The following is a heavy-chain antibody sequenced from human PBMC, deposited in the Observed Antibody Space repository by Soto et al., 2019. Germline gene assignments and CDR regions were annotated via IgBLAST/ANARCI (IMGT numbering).Heavy chain of an antibody. V-gene: IGHV4-59*01. Sequence: SETLSLTCTVSGGSISSYYWSWIRQPPGKGLEWIGYIYYSGSTNYNPSLKSRVTISVDTSKNQFSLKLSSVTAADTAVYYCARAWAESPQSKYSSSLPRGSYYYGMDVWGQGTTVTVSS. J-gene: IGHJ6*02. CDR1: GGSISSYY. CDR2: IYYSGST. CDR3: ARAWAESPQSKYSSSLPRGSYYYGMDV. D-gene: IGHD6-6*01.